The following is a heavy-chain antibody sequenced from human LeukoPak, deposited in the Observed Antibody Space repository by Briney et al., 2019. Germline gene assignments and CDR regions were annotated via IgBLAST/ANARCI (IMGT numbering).Heavy chain of an antibody. Sequence: GGSLRLSCAASGFTFSSYAMHWVRQAPGKGLEWVSGISWNSGSIGYADSVKGRFTISRDNAKNSLYLQMNSLRAEDTALYYCAKDMGRYSSSWDYYGMDVWGQGTTVTVSS. CDR2: ISWNSGSI. J-gene: IGHJ6*02. V-gene: IGHV3-9*01. CDR3: AKDMGRYSSSWDYYGMDV. D-gene: IGHD6-13*01. CDR1: GFTFSSYA.